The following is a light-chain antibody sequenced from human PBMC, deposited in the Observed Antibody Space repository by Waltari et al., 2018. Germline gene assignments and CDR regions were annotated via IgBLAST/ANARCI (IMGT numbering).Light chain of an antibody. V-gene: IGLV1-40*01. CDR2: RFA. J-gene: IGLJ3*02. CDR1: ASHIRAGFD. CDR3: QSYDFSMSAL. Sequence: QSVLTQPPSVSGAPGQRVTIPCTGRASHIRAGFDVHWTQQFPGTAPKLLIYRFANRPSGVPERFSGSQSGTSASLAITGLHAEDEADYYCQSYDFSMSALFGGGTKLTVL.